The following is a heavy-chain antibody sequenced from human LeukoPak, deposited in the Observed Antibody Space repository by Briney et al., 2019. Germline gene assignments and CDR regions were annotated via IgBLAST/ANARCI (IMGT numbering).Heavy chain of an antibody. V-gene: IGHV1-18*01. Sequence: GASVKVSFKASGYTFTSYGITWVRQAPGQGLEWMGWISAYNGNTNYVQNLQGRVTMTTDTSTSTAYMELRSLRSDDTAVFYCARSPLPYYYDSSGPFDYGGQGTLVTVSS. D-gene: IGHD3-22*01. J-gene: IGHJ4*02. CDR1: GYTFTSYG. CDR2: ISAYNGNT. CDR3: ARSPLPYYYDSSGPFDY.